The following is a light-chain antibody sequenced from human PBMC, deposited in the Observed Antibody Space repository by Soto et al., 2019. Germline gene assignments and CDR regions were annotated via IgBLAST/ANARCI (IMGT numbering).Light chain of an antibody. V-gene: IGLV3-21*02. Sequence: SYELTQPPSVSVAPGQTARIPGWGNNIGSKSVHWYQQKPGQAPVLVVYDDSDRPSGITERFSGSNSGNTATLTISRVEAGDEADYYCQVWDSSSAHWVFGGGPKLTVL. CDR1: NIGSKS. CDR2: DDS. J-gene: IGLJ3*02. CDR3: QVWDSSSAHWV.